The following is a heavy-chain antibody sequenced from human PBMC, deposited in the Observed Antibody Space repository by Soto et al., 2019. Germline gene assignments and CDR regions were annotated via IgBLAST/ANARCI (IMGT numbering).Heavy chain of an antibody. Sequence: PVQSLKISCKRSGYTFTRNWIGRVRQMPGKGLEWMGIIFPIDSDTRYSPSSQGQVTISADNSISTAYLQWSSLKASDTAIYYCATPGGRDFNAFDVWGQGTMVTVS. CDR3: ATPGGRDFNAFDV. CDR2: IFPIDSDT. CDR1: GYTFTRNW. D-gene: IGHD2-21*02. J-gene: IGHJ3*01. V-gene: IGHV5-51*01.